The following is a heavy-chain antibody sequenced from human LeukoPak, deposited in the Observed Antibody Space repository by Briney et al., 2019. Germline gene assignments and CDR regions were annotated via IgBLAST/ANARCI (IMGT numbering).Heavy chain of an antibody. CDR3: ARGQKYRSGYTVTELGSGYFDY. Sequence: ASVKVSCKASGYTFTNYDINWVRQATGQGLEWMGWMNPTSGNTGYAQKFQGRVTMTRNTSISTAYMELSSLRSADTAVYYCARGQKYRSGYTVTELGSGYFDYWGQGTLVTVSS. J-gene: IGHJ4*02. V-gene: IGHV1-8*01. CDR2: MNPTSGNT. D-gene: IGHD5-18*01. CDR1: GYTFTNYD.